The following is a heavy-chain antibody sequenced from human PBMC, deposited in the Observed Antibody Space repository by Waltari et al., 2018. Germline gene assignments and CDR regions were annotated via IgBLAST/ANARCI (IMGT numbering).Heavy chain of an antibody. J-gene: IGHJ4*02. CDR1: GFSLSTSGVG. D-gene: IGHD3-10*01. Sequence: QITLKESGPTLVKPTQTLTLTCTFSGFSLSTSGVGVGWIRQPPGKALDWLALIYWNDDKRYSPSLKSRLTITKDTSKNQVVLTMTNMDPVDTATYYCAHTAITMVRGVIITHFDYWGQGTLVTVSS. V-gene: IGHV2-5*01. CDR3: AHTAITMVRGVIITHFDY. CDR2: IYWNDDK.